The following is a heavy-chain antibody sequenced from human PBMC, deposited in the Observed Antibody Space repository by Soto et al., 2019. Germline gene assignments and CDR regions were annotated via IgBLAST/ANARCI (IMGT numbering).Heavy chain of an antibody. CDR1: GFTFSSYS. D-gene: IGHD3-10*01. J-gene: IGHJ6*03. CDR3: ARDFKESQDDYYCMDV. CDR2: ISSGSNYT. V-gene: IGHV3-21*06. Sequence: EVQLVESGGGLVKPGGSLRLSCVVSGFTFSSYSMNWVRQAPGKGLEWVSSISSGSNYTYYADSVKGRFTISRDNAKNSVYLQMNSLRAEDTALYYCARDFKESQDDYYCMDVWGKGTTVTVSS.